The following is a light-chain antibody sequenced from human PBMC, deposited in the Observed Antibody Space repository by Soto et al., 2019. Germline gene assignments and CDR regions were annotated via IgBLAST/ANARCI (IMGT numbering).Light chain of an antibody. CDR2: DAS. Sequence: EIVLTQSPATLSLSLGERATLSCRASQNINTCLVWYQQKPGQAPRLLIYDASKRATGIPDRFSGSGSGTDFTLTISSLAPEDFALYYCQQRSSWPRAFGGGTKVEIK. V-gene: IGKV3-11*01. CDR3: QQRSSWPRA. CDR1: QNINTC. J-gene: IGKJ4*01.